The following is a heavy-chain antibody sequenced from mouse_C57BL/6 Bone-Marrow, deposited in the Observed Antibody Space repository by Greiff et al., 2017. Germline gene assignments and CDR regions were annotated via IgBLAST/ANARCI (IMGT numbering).Heavy chain of an antibody. CDR3: ARVYYYAMDY. CDR2: ISDGGSYT. CDR1: GFTFGSYA. J-gene: IGHJ4*01. V-gene: IGHV5-4*01. Sequence: EVQGVESGGGLVKPGGSLKLSCAASGFTFGSYAMSWVRQTPEKRLEWVATISDGGSYTYYPDNVKGRFTISRDNAKNNLYLQMSHLTSEDTAMYYCARVYYYAMDYWGQGTSVTVSS.